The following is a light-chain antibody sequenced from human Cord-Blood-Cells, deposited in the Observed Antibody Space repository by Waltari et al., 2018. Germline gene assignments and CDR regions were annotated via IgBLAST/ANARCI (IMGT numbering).Light chain of an antibody. CDR3: QQYGSSPRYS. J-gene: IGKJ2*03. V-gene: IGKV3-20*01. CDR1: QSVSSSY. Sequence: EIVLTQSPGTLSLSPGERATLSCRASQSVSSSYLAWYQQKPGQAPRLLIYGASSRATGSADRISGSGSGTDFTLTISRMEPEDYAVYYCQQYGSSPRYSFGQGTKLEIK. CDR2: GAS.